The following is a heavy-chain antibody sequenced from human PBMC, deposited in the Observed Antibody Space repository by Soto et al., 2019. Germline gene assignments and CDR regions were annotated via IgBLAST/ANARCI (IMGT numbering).Heavy chain of an antibody. CDR3: ARGPDIVLMVYATDWFDP. CDR1: GFTFSSYA. D-gene: IGHD2-8*01. CDR2: ISYDGSNK. J-gene: IGHJ5*02. Sequence: QVQLVESGGGVVQPGRSLRLSCAASGFTFSSYAMHWVRQAPGKGLEWVAVISYDGSNKYYADSVKGRFTISRDNSKNTLYLQMNSRRAEDTAVYYCARGPDIVLMVYATDWFDPWGQGTLVTVSS. V-gene: IGHV3-30-3*01.